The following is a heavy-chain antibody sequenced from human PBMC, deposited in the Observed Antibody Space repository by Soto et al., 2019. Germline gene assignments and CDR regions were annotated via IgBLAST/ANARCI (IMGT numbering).Heavy chain of an antibody. CDR3: ASDLHGDYAFDY. CDR1: GYTFTSYY. D-gene: IGHD4-17*01. CDR2: INPSGGST. J-gene: IGHJ4*02. V-gene: IGHV1-46*01. Sequence: ASVKVSCKASGYTFTSYYMHWVRQAPGQGLEWMGIINPSGGSTSYAQKFQGRVTMTRDTSTSTVYMELSSLRSEDTAVYYCASDLHGDYAFDYWGQGTLVTVYS.